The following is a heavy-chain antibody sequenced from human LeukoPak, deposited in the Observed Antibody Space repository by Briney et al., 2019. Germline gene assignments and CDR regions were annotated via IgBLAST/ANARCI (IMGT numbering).Heavy chain of an antibody. CDR3: ARDRYCGGDCYSCCVEYFQH. V-gene: IGHV1-69*13. Sequence: ASVKVSCKASGGTFSSYAISWVRQAPGQGLEWMGGIIPIFGTANYAQKFQGRVTITADESTSTAYMELSSLRPEDTAVYYCARDRYCGGDCYSCCVEYFQHWGQGTLVTVSS. CDR2: IIPIFGTA. D-gene: IGHD2-21*02. CDR1: GGTFSSYA. J-gene: IGHJ1*01.